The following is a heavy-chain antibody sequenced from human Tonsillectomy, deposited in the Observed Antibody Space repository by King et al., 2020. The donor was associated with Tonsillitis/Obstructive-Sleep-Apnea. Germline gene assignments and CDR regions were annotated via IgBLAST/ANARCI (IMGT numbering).Heavy chain of an antibody. Sequence: VQLVESGAEVKKPGASVKVSCKASGYTFTSYGISWVRQAPGQGLEWMGWISAYNGNTNYAQKLQGRVTMTTDTSTSTAYMELRSLRSDDTAVYYCARDQNTLFPCCTSFHPKTKPFDYWGQGTLVTVSS. CDR1: GYTFTSYG. V-gene: IGHV1-18*01. J-gene: IGHJ4*02. D-gene: IGHD2-2*01. CDR2: ISAYNGNT. CDR3: ARDQNTLFPCCTSFHPKTKPFDY.